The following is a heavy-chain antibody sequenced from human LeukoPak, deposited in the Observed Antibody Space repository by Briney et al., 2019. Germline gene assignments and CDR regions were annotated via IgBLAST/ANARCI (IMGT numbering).Heavy chain of an antibody. CDR1: GFTFSSYT. CDR3: ARDGSLVRPGYCSSTNCYGFDY. CDR2: ISYDGSNK. J-gene: IGHJ4*02. Sequence: GGSLRLSCAASGFTFSSYTMSWVRQAPGKGLEWVAVISYDGSNKYYADSVKGRFTISRDNAKNSLYLQMNSLRAEDTAVYYCARDGSLVRPGYCSSTNCYGFDYWGQGTLVTVSS. D-gene: IGHD2-2*01. V-gene: IGHV3-30*03.